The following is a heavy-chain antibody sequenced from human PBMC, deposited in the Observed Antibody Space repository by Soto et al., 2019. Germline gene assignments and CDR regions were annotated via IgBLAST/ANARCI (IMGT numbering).Heavy chain of an antibody. J-gene: IGHJ4*02. D-gene: IGHD5-18*01. V-gene: IGHV1-58*01. Sequence: SLKVSCKASGFTFTSSAVQCVRQARGQRLEWIGWIVVGSGNTNYAQKFQERVTITRDMSTSTAYMELSSLRSEDTAVYYCAAETPKRGYSYGTLDYWGQGTLVTVSS. CDR1: GFTFTSSA. CDR2: IVVGSGNT. CDR3: AAETPKRGYSYGTLDY.